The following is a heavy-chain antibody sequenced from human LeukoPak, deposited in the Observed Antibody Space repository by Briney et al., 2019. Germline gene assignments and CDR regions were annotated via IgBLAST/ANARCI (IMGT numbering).Heavy chain of an antibody. CDR1: GFTFSSCW. V-gene: IGHV3-74*01. J-gene: IGHJ5*02. Sequence: GGSLRLSCAASGFTFSSCWMHWVRQAPGKGLVWVSHINRDGRTTTYADSVKGRFTISRDNAKNTLYLQMNSLRAEDTAVYYCARVPNWNSVNWFDPWGQGTLVTVSS. D-gene: IGHD1-7*01. CDR3: ARVPNWNSVNWFDP. CDR2: INRDGRTT.